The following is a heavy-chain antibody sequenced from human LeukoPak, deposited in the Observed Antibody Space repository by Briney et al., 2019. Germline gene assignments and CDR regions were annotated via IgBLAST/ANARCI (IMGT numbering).Heavy chain of an antibody. CDR2: ISAYNGNT. J-gene: IGHJ4*02. Sequence: RASVKVSCKASGYTFTSYGISWVRQAPGQGLEWMGWISAYNGNTNYAQKLQGRVTMTTDTSTSTAYMELRSLRSEDTAVYYCAREHHDYGAYDYWGQGTLVTVSS. CDR1: GYTFTSYG. D-gene: IGHD4-17*01. CDR3: AREHHDYGAYDY. V-gene: IGHV1-18*01.